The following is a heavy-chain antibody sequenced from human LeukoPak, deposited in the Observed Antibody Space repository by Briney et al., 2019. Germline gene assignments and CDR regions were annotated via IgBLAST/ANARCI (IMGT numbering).Heavy chain of an antibody. CDR1: GFTFSSYS. V-gene: IGHV3-21*01. CDR3: AIPGTYSGSYFGY. J-gene: IGHJ4*02. D-gene: IGHD1-26*01. CDR2: ISSSSSYI. Sequence: PGGSLRLSCAASGFTFSSYSMNWVRQAPGKGLEWVSSISSSSSYIYYADSVKGRFTISRDNAKNSLYLQMNSLRAEDTAVYYCAIPGTYSGSYFGYWGQGTLVTVSS.